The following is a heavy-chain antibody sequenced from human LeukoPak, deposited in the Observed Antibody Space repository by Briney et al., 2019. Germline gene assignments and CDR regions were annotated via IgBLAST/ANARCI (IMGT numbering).Heavy chain of an antibody. CDR1: GGSFSGYF. CDR2: INHSGST. V-gene: IGHV4-34*01. CDR3: AGGRLGSTWYYH. J-gene: IGHJ5*02. Sequence: SETLSLTCDVYGGSFSGYFWSWIRQPPGKGLEWIGEINHSGSTNYSPSLKSRVTISVDTSKNQFSLKVSSVTAADTAVYYCAGGRLGSTWYYHWGQGTQVTVSS. D-gene: IGHD6-13*01.